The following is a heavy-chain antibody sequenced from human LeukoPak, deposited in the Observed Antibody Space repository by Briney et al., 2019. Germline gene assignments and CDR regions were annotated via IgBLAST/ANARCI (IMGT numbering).Heavy chain of an antibody. V-gene: IGHV3-48*03. D-gene: IGHD2-8*01. Sequence: GSLRLSSAASAFTFSSYEMNWVRQAPGKGLEWVTYISSSGSTIYYADSVKGRFTISRDNAKNSLDLQMNSLRAEDTAVYDCARALIGYYFDYWGQGTLGTVSS. J-gene: IGHJ4*02. CDR3: ARALIGYYFDY. CDR2: ISSSGSTI. CDR1: AFTFSSYE.